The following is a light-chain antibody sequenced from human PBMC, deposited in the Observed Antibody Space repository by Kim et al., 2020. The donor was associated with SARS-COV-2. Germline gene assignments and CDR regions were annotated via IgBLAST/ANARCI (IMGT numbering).Light chain of an antibody. V-gene: IGKV4-1*01. Sequence: ATINCKSSQSVLYSSNNKNYLAWYQQKPGQPPKLIIYWASTRESGVPDRFSGSGSGTDFTLTISSLQAEDVAVYYCQQYYSTPFTFVPGTKVDIK. CDR2: WAS. CDR1: QSVLYSSNNKNY. CDR3: QQYYSTPFT. J-gene: IGKJ3*01.